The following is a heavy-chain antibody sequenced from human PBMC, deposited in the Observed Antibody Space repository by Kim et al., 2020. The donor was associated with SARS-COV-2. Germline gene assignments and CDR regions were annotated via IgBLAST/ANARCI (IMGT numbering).Heavy chain of an antibody. CDR2: ISGGGDTT. CDR1: GFIFSTYY. J-gene: IGHJ4*02. Sequence: GGSLRLSCAASGFIFSTYYISWVRQAPGRGLEWLSSISGGGDTTYYADFVKGRFTISRDNSKNTLYLQMNSLRVDDTALYYCAKRFYGSGNYYFDYWGQG. V-gene: IGHV3-23*01. D-gene: IGHD3-10*01. CDR3: AKRFYGSGNYYFDY.